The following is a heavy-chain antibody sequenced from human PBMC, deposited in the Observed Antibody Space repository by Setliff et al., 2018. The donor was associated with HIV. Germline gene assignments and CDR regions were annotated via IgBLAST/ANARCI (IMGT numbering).Heavy chain of an antibody. CDR3: AREGPKTYYFDY. Sequence: GASVKVSCKSSGYTFSNFGVSWVRQAPGQGLEWLGYINGYSGKTHFSPRLQGRLTMTTDTSTDTVYLELRSLASDDTAVYYCAREGPKTYYFDYWGQGTLVTVSS. J-gene: IGHJ4*02. V-gene: IGHV1-18*01. CDR1: GYTFSNFG. CDR2: INGYSGKT.